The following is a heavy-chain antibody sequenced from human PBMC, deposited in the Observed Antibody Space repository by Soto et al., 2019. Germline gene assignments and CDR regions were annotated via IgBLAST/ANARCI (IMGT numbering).Heavy chain of an antibody. CDR3: EKTRLYDNNEYHRDGFDV. CDR1: GLSFSDHY. V-gene: IGHV3-11*01. CDR2: ISVSGYTI. J-gene: IGHJ3*01. D-gene: IGHD3-22*01. Sequence: QVQLVESGGGLVKPGGSLRLSCEASGLSFSDHYLTWIRQAPGKGLEWVSYISVSGYTIFYADSVRGRFTVSRDNAKNSLFLQMNSLRAEDTAVYYCEKTRLYDNNEYHRDGFDVWGPRTAVTVS.